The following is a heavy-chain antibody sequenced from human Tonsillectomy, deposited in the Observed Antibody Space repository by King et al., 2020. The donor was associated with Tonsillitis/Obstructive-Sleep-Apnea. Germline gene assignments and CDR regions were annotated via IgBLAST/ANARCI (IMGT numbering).Heavy chain of an antibody. J-gene: IGHJ2*01. CDR2: IYYSGST. CDR3: VRTVTTNDWYFDL. Sequence: QLQLPESGPGLVKPSETLSLTCTVSGGSISSSSYYWGWIRQPPGKGLEWIGSIYYSGSTYYNPSLKSRVTISVDTSKNQFSLKLSSVTAADTAVYYCVRTVTTNDWYFDLWGRGTLVTVSS. V-gene: IGHV4-39*01. D-gene: IGHD4-17*01. CDR1: GGSISSSSYY.